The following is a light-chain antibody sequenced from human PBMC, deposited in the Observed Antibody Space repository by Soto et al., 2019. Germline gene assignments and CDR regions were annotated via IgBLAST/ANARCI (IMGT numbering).Light chain of an antibody. CDR2: AVS. J-gene: IGKJ5*01. CDR3: QQSYSIPIT. CDR1: QGIRND. Sequence: DIHMTQSPSSLSASVGDRVTITCRASQGIRNDLGGYQQKPGKAPKCLIDAVSTLRSGVPSRVSGSGSGTDFTLTISSLQPEDFATYYCQQSYSIPITFGQGTRLEIK. V-gene: IGKV1-17*01.